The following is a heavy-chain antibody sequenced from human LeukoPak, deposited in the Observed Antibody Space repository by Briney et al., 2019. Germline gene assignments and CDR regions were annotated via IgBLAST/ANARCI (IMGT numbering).Heavy chain of an antibody. CDR1: GGSFSGYY. V-gene: IGHV4-34*01. Sequence: PSETLSLTCAVYGGSFSGYYWSWIRQPPGKELEWIGEINHSGSTNYNPSLKSRVTISVDTSKNQFSLKLSSVTAADTAVYYCARGPAAAVTFDYWGQGTLVTVSS. CDR3: ARGPAAAVTFDY. D-gene: IGHD6-13*01. CDR2: INHSGST. J-gene: IGHJ4*02.